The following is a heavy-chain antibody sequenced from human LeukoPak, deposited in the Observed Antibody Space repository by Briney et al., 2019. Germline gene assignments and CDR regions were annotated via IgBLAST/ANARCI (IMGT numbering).Heavy chain of an antibody. CDR1: GYTFTGYY. CDR3: ARQYSSSGDY. J-gene: IGHJ4*02. V-gene: IGHV1-2*06. CDR2: INPNSGDT. Sequence: GASVKVSCKASGYTFTGYYMHWVRQAPGQGLEWMGRINPNSGDTNYAQKFQGRVTMTRDTSISTAYMELSSLRSDDTAVYYCARQYSSSGDYWGQGTLVTVSS. D-gene: IGHD6-6*01.